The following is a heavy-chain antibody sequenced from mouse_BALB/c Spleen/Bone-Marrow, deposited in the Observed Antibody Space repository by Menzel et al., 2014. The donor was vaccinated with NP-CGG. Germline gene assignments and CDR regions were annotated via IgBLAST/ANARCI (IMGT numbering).Heavy chain of an antibody. D-gene: IGHD4-1*01. J-gene: IGHJ2*01. CDR3: ARLGRDY. Sequence: EVQLVESGPELVKPGASVKISCKASGYTFTDYNMHWVKQSHGKSLEWIGYIYPYNGGTGYNQKFKSKATLTVDNSSSTAYMELRSLTSEDSAVYCCARLGRDYWGQGTTLTVSS. V-gene: IGHV1S29*02. CDR2: IYPYNGGT. CDR1: GYTFTDYN.